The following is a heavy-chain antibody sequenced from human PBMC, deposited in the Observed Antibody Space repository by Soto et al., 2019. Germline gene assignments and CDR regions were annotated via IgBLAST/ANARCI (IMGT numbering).Heavy chain of an antibody. Sequence: QVQLQESGPGLVKPSGTLSLTCAVSGGSISSSNWWSWVRQPPGKGLEWIGESYHSGSTKYNPSLQRRVTISVAKSKTQFSLKLSSVTAADTAVYYCARVSGSYYYGMDVWGQGTTVTVSS. CDR3: ARVSGSYYYGMDV. CDR1: GGSISSSNW. V-gene: IGHV4-4*02. CDR2: SYHSGST. J-gene: IGHJ6*02.